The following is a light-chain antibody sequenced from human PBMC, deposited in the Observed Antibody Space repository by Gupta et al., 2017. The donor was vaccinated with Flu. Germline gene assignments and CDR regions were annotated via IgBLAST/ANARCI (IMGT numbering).Light chain of an antibody. CDR2: GAS. CDR3: HQDANSPRT. CDR1: QTVTSSH. J-gene: IGKJ1*01. V-gene: IGKV3-20*01. Sequence: EIVLTQPKGILSLSTGERATLPCRASQTVTSSHLAWYQQKPGQAPRLLIYGASNRATGIPDRFSASVSGTDFTLTISILGPEDFAVYYCHQDANSPRTFRQGTKLGIK.